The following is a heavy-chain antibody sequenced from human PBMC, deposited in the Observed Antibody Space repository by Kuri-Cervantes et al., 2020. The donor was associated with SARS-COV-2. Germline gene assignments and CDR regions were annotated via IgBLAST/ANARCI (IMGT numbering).Heavy chain of an antibody. CDR3: AKDPLWGSSSNFDY. CDR1: RFTLSDYY. CDR2: ISSSGSTI. J-gene: IGHJ4*02. Sequence: AGSLTPAWPASRFTLSDYYMSWIRQAPGGGREWVSYISSSGSTIYYADSVKGRFTNARDNAKNSLYLLMNSLRAENTAVYYCAKDPLWGSSSNFDYWGQGTLVTVSS. D-gene: IGHD6-6*01. V-gene: IGHV3-11*04.